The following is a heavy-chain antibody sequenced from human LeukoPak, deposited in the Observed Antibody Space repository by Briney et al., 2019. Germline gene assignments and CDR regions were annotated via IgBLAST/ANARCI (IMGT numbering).Heavy chain of an antibody. J-gene: IGHJ6*03. Sequence: GGSLRLSCAASGFTFSSYSMNWVRQAPGKGLEWVSSISSSSSYIYYADSVKGRFTISRDNAKNTLYLQMNGLRAEDTAVYYCAIDPVGTGHMDVWGKGTTVTVSS. CDR3: AIDPVGTGHMDV. V-gene: IGHV3-21*01. CDR2: ISSSSSYI. D-gene: IGHD1-1*01. CDR1: GFTFSSYS.